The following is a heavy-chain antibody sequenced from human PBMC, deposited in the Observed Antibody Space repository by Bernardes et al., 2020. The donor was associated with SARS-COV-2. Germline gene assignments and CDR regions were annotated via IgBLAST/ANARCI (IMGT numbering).Heavy chain of an antibody. V-gene: IGHV3-23*01. D-gene: IGHD6-19*01. CDR1: GFTFTNYA. CDR3: AKDQSSGRYGDAFDI. Sequence: GGSLRLSCAASGFTFTNYAMNWVRQAPGKGLEWVAAVSARGGSTYYADSVKGRFTISRDNSKNTLYLQMNSLRAEDTAVYYCAKDQSSGRYGDAFDIWGQGTMVTVSS. J-gene: IGHJ3*02. CDR2: VSARGGST.